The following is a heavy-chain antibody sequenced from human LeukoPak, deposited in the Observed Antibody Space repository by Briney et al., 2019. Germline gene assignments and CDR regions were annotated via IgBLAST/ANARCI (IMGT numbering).Heavy chain of an antibody. Sequence: SETLSLTCAVSGYSISSGYYWGWIRQPPGKGLEWIGSIYHSGSTYYNPSLKSRVTISVDTSKNQFSLKLSSVTAADTAVYYYARHTAEGIGDAFDIWGQGTMVTVSS. J-gene: IGHJ3*02. CDR3: ARHTAEGIGDAFDI. D-gene: IGHD4-17*01. CDR1: GYSISSGYY. CDR2: IYHSGST. V-gene: IGHV4-38-2*01.